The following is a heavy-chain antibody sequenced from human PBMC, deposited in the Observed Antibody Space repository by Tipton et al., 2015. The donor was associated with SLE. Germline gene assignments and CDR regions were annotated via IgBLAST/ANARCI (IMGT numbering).Heavy chain of an antibody. V-gene: IGHV1-2*06. J-gene: IGHJ4*02. CDR3: VREGLLRFLEWAPYFDY. CDR1: GYTFTAHY. Sequence: QSGAEVKKPGAAMKVSCETSGYTFTAHYTHWVRRAPGQGLEWMGRINPNNGDTKYAQKFQGRVTMTRDTSISTAYMELSSLRSDDTAVYYCVREGLLRFLEWAPYFDYWGRGTLVTVSS. D-gene: IGHD3-3*01. CDR2: INPNNGDT.